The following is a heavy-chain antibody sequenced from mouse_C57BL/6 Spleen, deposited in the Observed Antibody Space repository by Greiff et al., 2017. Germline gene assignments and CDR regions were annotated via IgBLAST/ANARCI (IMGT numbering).Heavy chain of an antibody. CDR2: IDPANGNT. CDR1: GFTFKNSY. Sequence: VQLQQSVAELVRPGASVKLSCTASGFTFKNSYMHWVKQTPEQGLEWIGRIDPANGNTKYAQKFQGKATITADTSSNTAYLQLSSLRSEDTAIYYCDRGGLGDRNLGYRGQGTTLSASS. CDR3: DRGGLGDRNLGY. V-gene: IGHV14-3*01. J-gene: IGHJ2*01. D-gene: IGHD1-2*01.